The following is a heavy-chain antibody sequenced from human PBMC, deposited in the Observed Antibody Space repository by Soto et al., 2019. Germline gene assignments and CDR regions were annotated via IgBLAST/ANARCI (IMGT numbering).Heavy chain of an antibody. V-gene: IGHV3-30*03. Sequence: QVQLVESGGGVVQPGRSLRLSCAASGFTFSSYGMHWVRQAPGKGLEWVAVISYDGSNKYYADSVKGRFTISRNNSKNTLYLQMNSLRAEDTAVYYCATRSSSWAPYFDYWGQGTLVTVSS. CDR2: ISYDGSNK. D-gene: IGHD6-13*01. CDR1: GFTFSSYG. CDR3: ATRSSSWAPYFDY. J-gene: IGHJ4*02.